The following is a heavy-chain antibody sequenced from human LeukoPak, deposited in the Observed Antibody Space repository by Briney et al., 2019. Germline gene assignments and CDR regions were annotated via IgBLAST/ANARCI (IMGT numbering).Heavy chain of an antibody. CDR2: IQSGGST. J-gene: IGHJ4*02. V-gene: IGHV3-66*01. Sequence: GGSLRLSCAASGFTFSSSYMTWVRQAPGKGLEWVSVIQSGGSTYYADSVKGRFIISRDNSKNTLHLQMNTLRAEDTAVYYCAREQPPDWGPGTLVTVSS. CDR1: GFTFSSSY. CDR3: AREQPPD.